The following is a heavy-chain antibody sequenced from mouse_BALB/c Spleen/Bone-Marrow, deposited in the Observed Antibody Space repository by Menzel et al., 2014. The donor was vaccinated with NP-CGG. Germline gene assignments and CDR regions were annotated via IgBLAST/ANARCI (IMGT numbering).Heavy chain of an antibody. V-gene: IGHV7-3*02. CDR3: ARDKGRVFFDY. CDR2: IRNKANGYTT. CDR1: GFTFTDYY. J-gene: IGHJ2*01. Sequence: EAKLVESGGALVQPGGSLRLSCATSGFTFTDYYMNWVRQPPGKALEWLGFIRNKANGYTTEYSASVKGRFTISRDNSQSILYLQMNTLRAEDSATYYCARDKGRVFFDYWGQGTTLTVSS.